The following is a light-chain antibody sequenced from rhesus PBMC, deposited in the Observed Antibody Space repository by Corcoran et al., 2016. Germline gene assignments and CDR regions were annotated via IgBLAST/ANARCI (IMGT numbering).Light chain of an antibody. V-gene: IGLV2-32*01. CDR3: CSYAGNYTYI. CDR2: EVI. J-gene: IGLJ1*01. CDR1: SSDIGGYNY. Sequence: QAALTQPRSVSGSPGQSVTISCTGTSSDIGGYNYVSWYQQHPGTAPKLMIYEVIKRPSGVSDRFSGSKSGNTASLTISGLQAEDGADYYCCSYAGNYTYIFGAGTRLTVL.